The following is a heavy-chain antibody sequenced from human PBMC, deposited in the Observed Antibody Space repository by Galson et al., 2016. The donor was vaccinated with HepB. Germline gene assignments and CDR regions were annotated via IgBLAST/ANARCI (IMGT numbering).Heavy chain of an antibody. D-gene: IGHD6-19*01. CDR3: ARVYSRGCFQGFDY. V-gene: IGHV2-70*01. Sequence: PALVKPTQTLTLTCTFSGFSLSTSGMCVSWIRQPPGKALEWLALIDWDDDKYYSTSLKTRLTISKDTSKNQVVLTMTNMDPVDTATYYCARVYSRGCFQGFDYWGQGTLVTVSS. CDR1: GFSLSTSGMC. CDR2: IDWDDDK. J-gene: IGHJ4*02.